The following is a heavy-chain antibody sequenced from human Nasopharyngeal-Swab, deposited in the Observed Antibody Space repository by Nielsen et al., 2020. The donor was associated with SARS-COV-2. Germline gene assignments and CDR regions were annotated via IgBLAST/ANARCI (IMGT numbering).Heavy chain of an antibody. J-gene: IGHJ6*02. CDR2: IWYDGSNK. V-gene: IGHV3-33*01. Sequence: LSLTCAASGFTFSSYGMHWVRQAPGKGLGWVAVIWYDGSNKYYADSVKGRFTISRDNSKNTLYLQMNSLRAEDTAVYYCARDPPATWYGMDVWGQGTTVTVSS. CDR3: ARDPPATWYGMDV. CDR1: GFTFSSYG.